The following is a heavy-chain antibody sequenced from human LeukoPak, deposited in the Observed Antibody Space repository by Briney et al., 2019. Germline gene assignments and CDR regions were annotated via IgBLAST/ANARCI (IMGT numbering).Heavy chain of an antibody. D-gene: IGHD3-22*01. J-gene: IGHJ5*02. CDR3: ARDLGITMIVGSNWFDP. CDR1: GGTFSSYA. V-gene: IGHV1-69*04. CDR2: IIPILGIA. Sequence: ASVKVSCKASGGTFSSYAISWVRQAPGQGLEWMGRIIPILGIANYAQKFQGRVTITADKSTSTAYMELSSLRSEDTAVYYCARDLGITMIVGSNWFDPWGQGTLVTVSS.